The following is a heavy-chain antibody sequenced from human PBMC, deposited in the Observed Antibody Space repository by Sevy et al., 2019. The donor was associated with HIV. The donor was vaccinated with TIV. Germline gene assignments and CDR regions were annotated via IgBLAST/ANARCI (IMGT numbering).Heavy chain of an antibody. Sequence: ASVKVSCKASGDTFSTYGLSWVRQAPGQGLEWMGGIIPIFGTRNYAQKFQGRVTITADESASTAYMELSSLRSEDTALHYCARAGGVATTGVHDGFDIWGQGTLVTVSS. J-gene: IGHJ3*02. CDR2: IIPIFGTR. CDR1: GDTFSTYG. V-gene: IGHV1-69*13. D-gene: IGHD1-1*01. CDR3: ARAGGVATTGVHDGFDI.